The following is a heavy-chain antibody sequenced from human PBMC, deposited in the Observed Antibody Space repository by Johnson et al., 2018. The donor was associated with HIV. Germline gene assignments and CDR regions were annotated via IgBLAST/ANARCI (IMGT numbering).Heavy chain of an antibody. CDR3: ARGPWAFDI. V-gene: IGHV3-53*01. Sequence: GLEWVSVVYRGGSTYYADSVKGRFTISRENAKNSLYLQMNSLRAGDTAVYYCARGPWAFDIWGQGTMVTVSS. CDR2: VYRGGST. J-gene: IGHJ3*02.